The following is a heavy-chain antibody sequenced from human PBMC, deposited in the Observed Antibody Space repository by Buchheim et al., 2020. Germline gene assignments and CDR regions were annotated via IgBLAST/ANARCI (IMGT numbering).Heavy chain of an antibody. J-gene: IGHJ4*02. V-gene: IGHV3-30-3*01. Sequence: QVQLVESGGGVVQPGRSLRLSCAASGFTFSSYAMHWVRQAPGKGLEWVAVISYDGSNKYYADSVKGRFTISRDNAKNSLSLQMNSLRAEDTAVYYCARDRGFYDTTGASDYWGQGT. CDR1: GFTFSSYA. D-gene: IGHD3-22*01. CDR3: ARDRGFYDTTGASDY. CDR2: ISYDGSNK.